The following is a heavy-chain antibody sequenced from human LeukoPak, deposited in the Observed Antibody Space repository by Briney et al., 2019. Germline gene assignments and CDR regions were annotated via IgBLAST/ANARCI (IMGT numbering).Heavy chain of an antibody. CDR1: GDSVPSNSAA. Sequence: SQTLSLTCAISGDSVPSNSAAWNWIRQSPSRGLEWLGRTYYRSKWFKDYAASVKSRITINPDTSKNPFSLQMNSVTPEDTAVYYCARDRIAVAATSWDAFDIWGQGTMVTVSS. J-gene: IGHJ3*02. V-gene: IGHV6-1*01. CDR2: TYYRSKWFK. D-gene: IGHD6-19*01. CDR3: ARDRIAVAATSWDAFDI.